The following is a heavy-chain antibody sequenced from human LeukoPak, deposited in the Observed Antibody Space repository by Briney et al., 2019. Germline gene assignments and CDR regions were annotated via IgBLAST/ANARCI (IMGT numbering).Heavy chain of an antibody. CDR2: ISYDGSNK. Sequence: PGGSLRLSCAASGFTFNSYAIHWVRQAPGEGLEWVAIISYDGSNKYYADSVKGRFTISRDNSKNTLYLQMNSLRAEDTAVYYCARDGGTGWYYPDYWGQGTLVTVSS. CDR1: GFTFNSYA. V-gene: IGHV3-30-3*01. J-gene: IGHJ4*02. D-gene: IGHD6-19*01. CDR3: ARDGGTGWYYPDY.